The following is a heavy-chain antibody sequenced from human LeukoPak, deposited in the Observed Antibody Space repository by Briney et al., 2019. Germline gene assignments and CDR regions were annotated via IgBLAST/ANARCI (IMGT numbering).Heavy chain of an antibody. CDR3: ARDSVFGVVTETRYYFDY. D-gene: IGHD3-3*01. V-gene: IGHV3-21*01. Sequence: GGSLRLSCAASGFTFSSYSMNWVRQAPGKGLEWVSSISSSSYIYYADSVKGRFTISRDNAKNSLYLQMNSLRAEDTAVYYCARDSVFGVVTETRYYFDYWGQGTLVTVSS. J-gene: IGHJ4*02. CDR2: ISSSSYI. CDR1: GFTFSSYS.